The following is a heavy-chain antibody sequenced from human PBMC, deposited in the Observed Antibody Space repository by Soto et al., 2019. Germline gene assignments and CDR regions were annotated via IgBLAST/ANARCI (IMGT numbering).Heavy chain of an antibody. CDR3: ATDGLTPY. J-gene: IGHJ4*02. CDR1: EFTFSVYD. D-gene: IGHD2-21*01. V-gene: IGHV3-13*01. CDR2: ISPAGDT. Sequence: EVQLVESGGGMVQPGVSLKLSCAGAEFTFSVYDMHWVRQPIGKGLEWVSAISPAGDTYYSDSVKGRFTISRENAKDSLYLQMNTLRAEDTAVYYCATDGLTPYWGQGTLVIVSS.